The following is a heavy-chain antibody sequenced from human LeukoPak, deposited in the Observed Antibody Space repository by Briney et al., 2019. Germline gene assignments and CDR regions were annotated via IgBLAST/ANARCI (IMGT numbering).Heavy chain of an antibody. CDR3: AKGLAAARRVPWFDP. V-gene: IGHV3-9*01. J-gene: IGHJ5*02. D-gene: IGHD6-13*01. Sequence: GGSLRLSCAASGFTFSSYAMSWVRQAPGKGLEWVSGISWNSGSIGYADSVKGRFTISRDNAKNSLYLQMNSLRAEDTALYYCAKGLAAARRVPWFDPWGQGALVTVSS. CDR1: GFTFSSYA. CDR2: ISWNSGSI.